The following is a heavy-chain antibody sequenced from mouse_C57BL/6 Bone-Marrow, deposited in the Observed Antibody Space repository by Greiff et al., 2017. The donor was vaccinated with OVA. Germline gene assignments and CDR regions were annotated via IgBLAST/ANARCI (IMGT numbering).Heavy chain of an antibody. Sequence: VQLKQSGAELVKPGASVKLCTASGFNIKAYYMHWVKQRTEQGLEWIGRIDPEDGETKYAPKFQGKATITADTSSNTAYLQLSSLTSEDTAVYYCAGYYYGWFAYWGQGTLVTVSA. J-gene: IGHJ3*01. CDR3: AGYYYGWFAY. V-gene: IGHV14-2*01. CDR1: GFNIKAYY. D-gene: IGHD1-1*01. CDR2: IDPEDGET.